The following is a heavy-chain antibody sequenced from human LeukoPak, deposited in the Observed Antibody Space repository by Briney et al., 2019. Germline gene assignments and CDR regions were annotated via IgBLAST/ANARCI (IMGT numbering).Heavy chain of an antibody. Sequence: GGSLRLSCAASGFTFSSYGMHWVRQAPGKGLEWVAVISYDGSNKYYADSVKGRFTISRDNSKNTLYLQMNSLRAEATAVYYCAKVADMHLEVGAIDYWGQGTLVTVSS. CDR3: AKVADMHLEVGAIDY. D-gene: IGHD1-26*01. CDR1: GFTFSSYG. V-gene: IGHV3-30*18. CDR2: ISYDGSNK. J-gene: IGHJ4*02.